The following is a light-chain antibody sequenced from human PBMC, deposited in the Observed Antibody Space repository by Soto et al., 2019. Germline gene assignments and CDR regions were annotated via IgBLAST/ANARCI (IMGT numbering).Light chain of an antibody. CDR2: GAS. Sequence: EIVLTQSPGTLSLSPGERATLSCRASQSVSSSYLAWYQQKPGQAPRLLIYGASSRATGIPDRFSGSGSGTDFTLTISSLEPGDFAVYYCQQYGSSPQTFGQGTKVEIK. CDR3: QQYGSSPQT. CDR1: QSVSSSY. V-gene: IGKV3-20*01. J-gene: IGKJ1*01.